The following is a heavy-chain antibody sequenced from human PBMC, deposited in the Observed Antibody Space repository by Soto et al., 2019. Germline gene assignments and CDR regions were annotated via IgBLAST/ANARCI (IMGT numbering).Heavy chain of an antibody. CDR1: GDSVSSNSAA. D-gene: IGHD3-3*01. CDR2: TYYRSKWYN. V-gene: IGHV6-1*01. Sequence: SQTLSLTCAISGDSVSSNSAAWNWIRQSPSRGLEWLGRTYYRSKWYNDYAVSVKSRITINPDTSKNQFPLQLNSVTPEDTAVYYCAREVTIFGGPYYYGMDVWGQGTTVTVSS. J-gene: IGHJ6*02. CDR3: AREVTIFGGPYYYGMDV.